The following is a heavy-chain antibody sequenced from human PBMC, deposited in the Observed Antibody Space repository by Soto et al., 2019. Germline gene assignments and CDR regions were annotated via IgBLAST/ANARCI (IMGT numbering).Heavy chain of an antibody. Sequence: PPGKGLEWIGYIYYSRSTNYNPSLKSRVTISVDTSKNQFSLKLGSVPAADTAVYXXXXXXXXXXXXXXYWGQGTLVTVSS. J-gene: IGHJ4*02. CDR2: IYYSRST. CDR3: XXXXXXXXXXXXY. V-gene: IGHV4-59*01.